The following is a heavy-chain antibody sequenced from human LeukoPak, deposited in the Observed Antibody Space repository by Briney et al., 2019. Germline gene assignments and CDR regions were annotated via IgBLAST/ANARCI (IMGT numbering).Heavy chain of an antibody. Sequence: GGSLRLSCAAPGFIFHDYAIHWVRQAPGKGLEWVSLISGDGGSTFYADSVKGRFTISRDNRKNSLYLQINSLRRDDTALYYCARGSESSGWYDYWGQGTLVTVSS. CDR2: ISGDGGST. CDR3: ARGSESSGWYDY. V-gene: IGHV3-43*02. D-gene: IGHD6-19*01. CDR1: GFIFHDYA. J-gene: IGHJ4*02.